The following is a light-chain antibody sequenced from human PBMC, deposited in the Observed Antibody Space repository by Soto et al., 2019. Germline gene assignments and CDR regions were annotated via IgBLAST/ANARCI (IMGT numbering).Light chain of an antibody. Sequence: NFMLTQPHSVSESPGKTVTISCTRSSGSIASNYVQWYQQRPGSAPTTVIYEDNQRPSGVHDRFSGSIDSSSNSASLTISGLKTEDEGDYYCQSYDSSNHEVVFGGGTKLTVL. CDR2: EDN. CDR1: SGSIASNY. V-gene: IGLV6-57*03. CDR3: QSYDSSNHEVV. J-gene: IGLJ2*01.